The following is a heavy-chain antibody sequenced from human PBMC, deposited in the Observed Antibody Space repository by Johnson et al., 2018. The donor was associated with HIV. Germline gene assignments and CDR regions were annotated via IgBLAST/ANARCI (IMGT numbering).Heavy chain of an antibody. J-gene: IGHJ3*02. D-gene: IGHD6-13*01. CDR1: GFTFDDYG. CDR2: INWNGGSI. CDR3: AKDKDSSSWSGEDAFDI. V-gene: IGHV3-20*04. Sequence: EVQLVESGGGLVQPGASLRLSCAASGFTFDDYGMTWVRQPPGKGLEWVSGINWNGGSIAYADSVKGRFTISRDNAKNSLYLQMNSLRAEDTALYYCAKDKDSSSWSGEDAFDIWGQGTMVTVSS.